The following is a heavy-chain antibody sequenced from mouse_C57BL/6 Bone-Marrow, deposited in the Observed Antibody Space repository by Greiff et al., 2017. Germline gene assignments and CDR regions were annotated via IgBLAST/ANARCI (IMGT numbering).Heavy chain of an antibody. V-gene: IGHV1-82*01. Sequence: QVQLKQSGPELVKPGASVKISCKASGYAFSSSWMNWVKQRPGKGLEWIGRIYPGDGDTNYNGKFKGKATLTADKSSSTAYMQLSSLTSEDSAVYFCAKQLRPRVFDYWGQGTTLTVSS. CDR2: IYPGDGDT. D-gene: IGHD3-2*02. CDR1: GYAFSSSW. J-gene: IGHJ2*01. CDR3: AKQLRPRVFDY.